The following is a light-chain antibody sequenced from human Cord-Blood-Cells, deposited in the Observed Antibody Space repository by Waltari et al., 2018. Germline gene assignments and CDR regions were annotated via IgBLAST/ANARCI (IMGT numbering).Light chain of an antibody. V-gene: IGKV3-11*01. CDR1: QSVSSY. CDR3: QQRSNWPLWT. Sequence: EIVLTQSPATLSLSPGARATLSCSARQSVSSYLAWYQQKPGQAPMLLIYDAANRAPGIPARFSGSGSGTDFTLTISSLEPEDFAVYYCQQRSNWPLWTFGQGTKVEIK. J-gene: IGKJ1*01. CDR2: DAA.